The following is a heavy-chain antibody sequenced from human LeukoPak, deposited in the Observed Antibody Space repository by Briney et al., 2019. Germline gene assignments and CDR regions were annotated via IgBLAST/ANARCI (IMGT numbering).Heavy chain of an antibody. CDR1: GFTFTSYW. Sequence: GGSLRLSCAASGFTFTSYWMNWVRQAPGKGLEWVANIKQDGSERYYVDSVKGRFTISRDNAKNSLYLQMNSLRAEDTGVYYCAGSGWQVYFDYWGQGTLVTASS. D-gene: IGHD6-19*01. CDR2: IKQDGSER. CDR3: AGSGWQVYFDY. V-gene: IGHV3-7*01. J-gene: IGHJ4*02.